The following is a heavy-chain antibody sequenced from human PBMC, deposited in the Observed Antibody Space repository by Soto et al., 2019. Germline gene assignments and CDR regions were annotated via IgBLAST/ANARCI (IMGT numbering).Heavy chain of an antibody. CDR2: ISSSSSYI. Sequence: EVQLVESGGGLVKPGGSLRLSCAASGFTFSSYSMDWVRQAPGKGLEWVSSISSSSSYIYYADSVKGRFTISRDNAKNSLYLKMNRLRAEDTAVYYCARGLGYCSSTSCYTGEPGGENWYFDLWGRGTLVTVSS. D-gene: IGHD2-2*02. J-gene: IGHJ2*01. CDR1: GFTFSSYS. V-gene: IGHV3-21*01. CDR3: ARGLGYCSSTSCYTGEPGGENWYFDL.